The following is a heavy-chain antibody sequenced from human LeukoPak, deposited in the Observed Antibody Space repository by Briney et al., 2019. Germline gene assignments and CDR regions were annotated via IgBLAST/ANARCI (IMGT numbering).Heavy chain of an antibody. CDR3: ARGGSYLDY. Sequence: GGSLRLSCAASGFSFSSYWMTWVRQAPGKGLEWVSSISSSSSYIYYADSVKGQFTISRDNAKNSLYLQMNSLRAEDTAVYYCARGGSYLDYWGQGTLVTVSS. CDR2: ISSSSSYI. V-gene: IGHV3-21*01. D-gene: IGHD1-26*01. J-gene: IGHJ4*02. CDR1: GFSFSSYW.